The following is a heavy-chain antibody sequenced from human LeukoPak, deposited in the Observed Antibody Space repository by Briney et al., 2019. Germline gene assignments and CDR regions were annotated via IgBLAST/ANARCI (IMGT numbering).Heavy chain of an antibody. V-gene: IGHV1-2*02. Sequence: ALVKVSCKAPGYTFTGYYIHWVRQAPGQGLEWMGCINPNNGDTIYAQNFQARVTMTRDTSISTAYMELSRLRSDDTAVYYCARGGDGYNRRFDYWGQGTLVTVSS. J-gene: IGHJ4*02. CDR2: INPNNGDT. D-gene: IGHD5-24*01. CDR1: GYTFTGYY. CDR3: ARGGDGYNRRFDY.